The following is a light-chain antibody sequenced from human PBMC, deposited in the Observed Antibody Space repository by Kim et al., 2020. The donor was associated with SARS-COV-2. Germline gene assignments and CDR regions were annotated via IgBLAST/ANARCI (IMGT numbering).Light chain of an antibody. J-gene: IGKJ4*02. CDR1: HSVSSDQ. Sequence: EIVMTQSPVTLSLSPGESATLFCRASHSVSSDQSSWYQHNPRQAPSLLNHDASITATGIPDRFTGSGSRTHFTLVISRLYPEYLPFYCCQQNNGSPSFGGGTRVEIK. CDR2: DAS. CDR3: QQNNGSPS. V-gene: IGKV3-20*01.